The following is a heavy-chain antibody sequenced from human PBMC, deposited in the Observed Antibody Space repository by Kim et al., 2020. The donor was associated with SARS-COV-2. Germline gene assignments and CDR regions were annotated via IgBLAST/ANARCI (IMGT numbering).Heavy chain of an antibody. D-gene: IGHD3-22*01. J-gene: IGHJ2*01. CDR3: ARGLDTNGYYYYLNYWY. CDR2: IKQDGSES. Sequence: GGSLRLSCAASGFTFSSYWMTWVRQAPGKGLEWVAYIKQDGSESYYVDSAKGRFAISRDNAKSTLYLHMDSLRVEDTASYYCARGLDTNGYYYYLNYWY. V-gene: IGHV3-7*03. CDR1: GFTFSSYW.